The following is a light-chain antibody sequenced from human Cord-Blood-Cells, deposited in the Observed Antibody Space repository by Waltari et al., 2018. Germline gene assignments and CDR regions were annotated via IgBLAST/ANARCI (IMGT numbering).Light chain of an antibody. CDR1: SSDVGGYNY. Sequence: QSALTQPASVSGSPRQSITISCTGTSSDVGGYNYVSWYQQHPGKAPKLMIYDVRNRPSGVSNRFSCSKSGNTASLTISGLKADDEADYYCNSYTSSITRVFGGGTKLTVL. CDR2: DVR. CDR3: NSYTSSITRV. J-gene: IGLJ2*01. V-gene: IGLV2-14*01.